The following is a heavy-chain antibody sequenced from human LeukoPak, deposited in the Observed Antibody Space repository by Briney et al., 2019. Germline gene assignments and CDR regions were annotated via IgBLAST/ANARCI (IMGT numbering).Heavy chain of an antibody. J-gene: IGHJ5*02. V-gene: IGHV4-34*01. Sequence: SETLSLTCAVYGGSFSGYYWSRIRQPPGKGLEWIGEINHSGSTNYNPSLKSRVTISVDTSKNQFSLKLSSVTAADTAVYYCARWRHCSGGSCYKKSWFDPWGQGTLVTVSS. CDR3: ARWRHCSGGSCYKKSWFDP. CDR2: INHSGST. CDR1: GGSFSGYY. D-gene: IGHD2-15*01.